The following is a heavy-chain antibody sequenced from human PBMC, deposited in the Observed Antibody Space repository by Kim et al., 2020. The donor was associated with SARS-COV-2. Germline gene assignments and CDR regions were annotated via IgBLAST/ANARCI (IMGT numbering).Heavy chain of an antibody. CDR2: IYYSGST. CDR3: ASTLDYYDSSRFRLDY. Sequence: SETLSLTCTVSGGSISSGGYYWSWIRQHPGKGLEWIGYIYYSGSTYYNPSLKSRVTISVDTSKNQFSLKLSSVTAADTAVYYCASTLDYYDSSRFRLDYWGQGTLVTVSS. V-gene: IGHV4-31*03. CDR1: GGSISSGGYY. D-gene: IGHD3-22*01. J-gene: IGHJ4*02.